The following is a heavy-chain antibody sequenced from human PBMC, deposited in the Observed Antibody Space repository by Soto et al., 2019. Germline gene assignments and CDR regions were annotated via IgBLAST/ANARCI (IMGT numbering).Heavy chain of an antibody. CDR1: GVTFSSYA. CDR2: IVPIFGTA. J-gene: IGHJ5*02. Sequence: GASVKVSCKASGVTFSSYAISWVRQAPGQGLEWMGGIVPIFGTANYAQKFQGRVTITADESTSTAYMELSSLRSEDTAVYYCALPGSGSYYLPNNWFDPWGQGTLVTVSS. D-gene: IGHD3-10*01. CDR3: ALPGSGSYYLPNNWFDP. V-gene: IGHV1-69*13.